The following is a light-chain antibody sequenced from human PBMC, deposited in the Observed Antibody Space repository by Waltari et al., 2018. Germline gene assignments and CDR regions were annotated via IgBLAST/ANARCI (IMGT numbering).Light chain of an antibody. CDR2: GKG. CDR3: HSRKGSDNQVV. Sequence: SSELTQGPAVSVALGQTVKITCQGDSLRTSYASWYQVKPGQAPVLVLFGKGKRPSGIPDRISGYTSGTTSSLTITGAQAEDEADYYCHSRKGSDNQVVFGGGTKLTVL. J-gene: IGLJ3*02. CDR1: SLRTSY. V-gene: IGLV3-19*01.